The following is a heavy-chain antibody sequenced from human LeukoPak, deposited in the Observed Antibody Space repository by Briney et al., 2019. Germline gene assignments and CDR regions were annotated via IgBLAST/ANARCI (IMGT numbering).Heavy chain of an antibody. V-gene: IGHV3-30-3*01. CDR1: GFTFSSYA. CDR2: ISYDGSNK. J-gene: IGHJ6*02. Sequence: PGGSLRLSCAASGFTFSSYAMHWVRQAPGKGLEWVAVISYDGSNKCYADSVKGRFTISRDNSKNTLYPQMNSLRAEDTAVYYCALSPPNYYGMDVWGQGTTVTVSS. CDR3: ALSPPNYYGMDV.